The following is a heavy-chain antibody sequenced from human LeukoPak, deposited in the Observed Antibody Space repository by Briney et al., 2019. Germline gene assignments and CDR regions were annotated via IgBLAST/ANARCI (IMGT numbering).Heavy chain of an antibody. CDR2: ISSSSYII. D-gene: IGHD6-13*01. J-gene: IGHJ4*02. Sequence: PGGSLRLSCAASGFTFSSYSMNWVRQAPGKGLEWVSYISSSSYIIYYADSVKGRFTISRDNAKNSLYLQMNSLRDEDTAVYYCAIDRGRGAAAGHFDYWGQGTLVTVPS. CDR3: AIDRGRGAAAGHFDY. V-gene: IGHV3-48*02. CDR1: GFTFSSYS.